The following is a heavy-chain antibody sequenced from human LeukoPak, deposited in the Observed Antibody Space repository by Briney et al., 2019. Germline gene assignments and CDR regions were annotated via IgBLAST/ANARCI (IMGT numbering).Heavy chain of an antibody. D-gene: IGHD1-7*01. J-gene: IGHJ3*02. Sequence: PGGSLRLPCAASGFTFSDYYMSWIRQAPGKGLEWVSYISSTGSYTHYTDSVKGRFTISRDNAKNSLYLQMNSLRAEDTAVYYCVSRITGTVLDAFDIWGQGTMVTVSS. V-gene: IGHV3-11*06. CDR1: GFTFSDYY. CDR2: ISSTGSYT. CDR3: VSRITGTVLDAFDI.